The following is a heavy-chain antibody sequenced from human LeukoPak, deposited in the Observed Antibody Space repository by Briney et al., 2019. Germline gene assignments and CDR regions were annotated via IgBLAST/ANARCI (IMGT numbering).Heavy chain of an antibody. CDR1: GGSISSYY. V-gene: IGHV4-59*12. CDR2: IYYSGST. CDR3: ATSKSSSGWYWDY. J-gene: IGHJ4*02. Sequence: SETLSLTCTVSGGSISSYYWSWIRQPPGEGLEWIGYIYYSGSTNYNPSLKSRVTMSVDTSKNQFSLKLSSVTAADTAVYYCATSKSSSGWYWDYWGQGTLVTVSS. D-gene: IGHD6-19*01.